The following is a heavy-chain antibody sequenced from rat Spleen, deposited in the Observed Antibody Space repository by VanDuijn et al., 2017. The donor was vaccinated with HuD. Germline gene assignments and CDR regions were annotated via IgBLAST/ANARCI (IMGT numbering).Heavy chain of an antibody. CDR3: VRYRDSFGHVGIFDY. CDR1: GYSIKSSY. J-gene: IGHJ2*01. CDR2: ISYSGSS. D-gene: IGHD1-11*01. V-gene: IGHV3-1*01. Sequence: EVQLQESGPGLVKPSQSLSLTCSVTGYSIKSSYRWNWIRKFPGNKMEWVGYISYSGSSGYNPSLKSRISITRDTSKNQFFLQLNSVTTEDTVIYYCVRYRDSFGHVGIFDYWGQGVMVTVSS.